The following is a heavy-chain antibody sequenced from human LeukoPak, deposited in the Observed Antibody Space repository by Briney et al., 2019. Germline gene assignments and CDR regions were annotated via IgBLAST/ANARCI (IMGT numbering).Heavy chain of an antibody. Sequence: GGSLRLSCAASGFTFSNSAMTWVRQAPGKGLQWVSAINSSGGKTYYGDSVKGRFTVSRDNSKNTLYLQMNSLRTEDTAVYYCARGLGSSPPSPFYGMDVWGQGTTVTVSS. CDR3: ARGLGSSPPSPFYGMDV. D-gene: IGHD2-2*01. CDR2: INSSGGKT. V-gene: IGHV3-23*01. J-gene: IGHJ6*02. CDR1: GFTFSNSA.